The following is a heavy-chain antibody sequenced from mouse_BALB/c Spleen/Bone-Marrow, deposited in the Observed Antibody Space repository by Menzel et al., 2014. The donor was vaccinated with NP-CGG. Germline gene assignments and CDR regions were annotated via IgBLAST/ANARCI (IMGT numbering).Heavy chain of an antibody. CDR2: IYSGNVNT. Sequence: QVPLQESGPELGKPGASVRISCKASGYTFTSYYIPWVKQRPGQGLLWIGWIYSGNVNTKYNEKFKGKATLTADKSASTAYMQLSSLTSGDSAVYFCATYDYWGQGPTLTVSS. CDR1: GYTFTSYY. V-gene: IGHV1S56*01. CDR3: ATYDY. J-gene: IGHJ2*01.